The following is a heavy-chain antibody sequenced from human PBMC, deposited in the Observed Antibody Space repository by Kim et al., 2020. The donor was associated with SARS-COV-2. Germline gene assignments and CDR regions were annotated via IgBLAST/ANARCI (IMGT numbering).Heavy chain of an antibody. D-gene: IGHD2-21*01. V-gene: IGHV3-7*03. CDR2: IKQDGTEK. CDR3: VKLSIAALGADY. CDR1: GFTFSDFW. Sequence: GGSLRLSCAASGFTFSDFWMTWVRQAPGKGLEWVANIKQDGTEKFYVDSVKGRFTISRDNAENSLYLQMNNLRAEDTAIYYCVKLSIAALGADYWGQGTLVTVSS. J-gene: IGHJ4*02.